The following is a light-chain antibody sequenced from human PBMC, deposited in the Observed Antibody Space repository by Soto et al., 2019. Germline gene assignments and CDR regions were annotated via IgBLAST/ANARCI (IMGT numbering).Light chain of an antibody. Sequence: DIQLTQSPPTLSASVGDRVTITCRASQSVGIWLAWYQRKPGKAPKVFVYGASSLETGVPSRFGGSGSATEFTLVINGLQADDSATYYCQQYFAYPLTFGQGTKVEVK. CDR2: GAS. CDR3: QQYFAYPLT. V-gene: IGKV1-5*01. J-gene: IGKJ1*01. CDR1: QSVGIW.